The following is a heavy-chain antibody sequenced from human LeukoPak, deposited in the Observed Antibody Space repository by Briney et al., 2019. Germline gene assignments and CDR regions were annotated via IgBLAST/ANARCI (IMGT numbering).Heavy chain of an antibody. V-gene: IGHV3-23*01. CDR1: GFTFNSYA. J-gene: IGHJ6*02. CDR3: AKDRYYASGSPTRHYYGMDV. Sequence: GGSLRLSCAASGFTFNSYAMSWVRQAPGKGLEWVSAISGSGGSTYYADSVKGRSTISRDNSKNTLFLQMNSLRAEDTAVYYCAKDRYYASGSPTRHYYGMDVWGQGTTVTVSS. D-gene: IGHD3-10*01. CDR2: ISGSGGST.